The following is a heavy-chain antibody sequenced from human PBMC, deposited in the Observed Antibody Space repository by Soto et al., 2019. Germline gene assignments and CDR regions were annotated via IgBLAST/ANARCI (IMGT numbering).Heavy chain of an antibody. D-gene: IGHD6-13*01. CDR2: ISSSSSYT. Sequence: GGSLRVSCAASGFTFSDYYMSWIRQAPGKGLEWVSYISSSSSYTNYADSVKGRFTISRDNAKNSLYLQMNSLRAEDTAVYYCASLWGDHSSPFDYWGQGTLVTVSS. V-gene: IGHV3-11*06. CDR3: ASLWGDHSSPFDY. J-gene: IGHJ4*02. CDR1: GFTFSDYY.